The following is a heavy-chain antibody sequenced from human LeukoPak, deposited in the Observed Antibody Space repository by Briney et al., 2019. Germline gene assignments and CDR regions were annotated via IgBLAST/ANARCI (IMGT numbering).Heavy chain of an antibody. J-gene: IGHJ3*02. V-gene: IGHV1-2*02. Sequence: GASVKVSCKASGYTFTGYYMHWVRQAPGQGLEWMGWINPNSGSTNYAQKFQGRVTMTRDTSISTAYMELSRLRSDDTAVYYCATHVRYCSSTSCYSHWNAFDIWGQGTMVTVSS. CDR3: ATHVRYCSSTSCYSHWNAFDI. CDR2: INPNSGST. CDR1: GYTFTGYY. D-gene: IGHD2-2*01.